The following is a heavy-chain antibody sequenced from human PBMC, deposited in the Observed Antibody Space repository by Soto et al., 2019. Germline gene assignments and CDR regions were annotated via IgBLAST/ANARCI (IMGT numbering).Heavy chain of an antibody. D-gene: IGHD6-19*01. CDR3: AREAYSSGWYGMDV. J-gene: IGHJ6*02. V-gene: IGHV3-11*01. CDR1: GFTFSDSY. CDR2: ISSSGNTI. Sequence: QVQLVESGGGLVKPGGSLRLSCAASGFTFSDSYMSWIRQAPGKGLEWVSYISSSGNTIYYAASVKGRFTFSRDNAKNSLVLQMNSLRAEDTAVYYCAREAYSSGWYGMDVWGQGTTVTVSS.